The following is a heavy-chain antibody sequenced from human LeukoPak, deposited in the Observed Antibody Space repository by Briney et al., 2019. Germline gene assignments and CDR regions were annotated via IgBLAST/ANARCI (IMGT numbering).Heavy chain of an antibody. CDR2: INSNRNTI. Sequence: SLRLSYAASGLTFSDYYKRWIRPDPGKEKQSDSYINSNRNTIYYPDSLEDRFTIPKNNAKNSLYMQMNSLRAEDTAVYYCARSSRLTFDYWGQGTLVTVSS. CDR3: ARSSRLTFDY. V-gene: IGHV3-11*04. J-gene: IGHJ4*02. D-gene: IGHD6-6*01. CDR1: GLTFSDYY.